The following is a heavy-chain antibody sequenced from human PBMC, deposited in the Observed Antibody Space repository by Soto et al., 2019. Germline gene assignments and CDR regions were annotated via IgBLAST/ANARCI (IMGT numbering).Heavy chain of an antibody. CDR3: ARRGQEGPGLAH. V-gene: IGHV3-74*01. J-gene: IGHJ5*02. Sequence: GGSLRLSCAASGFTFSSYWMHWVRQAPGKGLVWVSRINSDGSSTSYVDSVRGRFTISRDNAKNTLYLQMNSLSVEDTAVYYCARRGQEGPGLAHWGQGTLVTVSS. CDR1: GFTFSSYW. CDR2: INSDGSST.